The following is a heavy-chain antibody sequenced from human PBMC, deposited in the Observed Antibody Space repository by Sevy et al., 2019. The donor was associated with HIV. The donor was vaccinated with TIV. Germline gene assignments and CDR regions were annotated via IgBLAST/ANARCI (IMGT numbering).Heavy chain of an antibody. V-gene: IGHV3-21*01. CDR2: ISGSGSYI. D-gene: IGHD3-10*02. CDR1: GFAFSTYS. J-gene: IGHJ4*02. CDR3: VREAANVRYFDY. Sequence: GGSLRLSCAASGFAFSTYSMNWVRQAPGKGLERVSSISGSGSYIYYADSVQGRVAISRDNAKSSLYLQMNSLRAEDTAVYYCVREAANVRYFDYWRQGTLVTVSS.